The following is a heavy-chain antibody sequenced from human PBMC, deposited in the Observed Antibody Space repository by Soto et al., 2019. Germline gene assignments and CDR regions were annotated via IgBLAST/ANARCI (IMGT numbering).Heavy chain of an antibody. J-gene: IGHJ6*03. CDR1: GFTFSSYA. D-gene: IGHD7-27*01. V-gene: IGHV3-23*01. CDR2: ISGSGGST. CDR3: AKGSGLEVSGAYYYYLAV. Sequence: PGGSLRLSCAASGFTFSSYAMSWVRQAPGKGLEWVSAISGSGGSTYYADSVKGRFTISRDNSKNTLYLQMNSLRAEDTAVYYCAKGSGLEVSGAYYYYLAVWSKGTTVTVSS.